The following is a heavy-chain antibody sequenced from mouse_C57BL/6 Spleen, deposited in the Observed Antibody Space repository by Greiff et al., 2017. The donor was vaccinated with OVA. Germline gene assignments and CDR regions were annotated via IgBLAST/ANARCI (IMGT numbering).Heavy chain of an antibody. V-gene: IGHV1-72*01. Sequence: QVQLKQPGAELVKPGASVKLSCKASGYTFTSYWMHWVKQRPGRGLEWIGRIDPNSGGTKYNEKFKSKATLTVDKPSSTAYMQLSSLTSEDSAVYYCARGIYDGYYGFYYFDYWGQGTTLTVSS. CDR3: ARGIYDGYYGFYYFDY. D-gene: IGHD2-3*01. CDR1: GYTFTSYW. CDR2: IDPNSGGT. J-gene: IGHJ2*01.